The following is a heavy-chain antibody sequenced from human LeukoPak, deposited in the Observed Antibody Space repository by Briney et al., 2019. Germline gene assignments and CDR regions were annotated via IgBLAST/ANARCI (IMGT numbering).Heavy chain of an antibody. D-gene: IGHD6-19*01. CDR2: ISASGGST. Sequence: GGSLRLSCAASGFTFGSYAMSWVRQAPGKGLEWVSRISASGGSTIYADSVKGRFTISRDNSKNTLYLQMNSLGAEDTAVYYCAKEDSGWFYFDYWGQETLVTVSS. J-gene: IGHJ4*02. CDR3: AKEDSGWFYFDY. CDR1: GFTFGSYA. V-gene: IGHV3-23*01.